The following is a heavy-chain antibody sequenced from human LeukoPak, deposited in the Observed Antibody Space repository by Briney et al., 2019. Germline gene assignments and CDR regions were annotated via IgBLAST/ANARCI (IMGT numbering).Heavy chain of an antibody. D-gene: IGHD2-2*01. CDR3: ARVGQLAFDY. V-gene: IGHV4-39*07. CDR2: IYYSGST. J-gene: IGHJ4*02. CDR1: GGSISSNNYY. Sequence: SETLSLTCTVSGGSISSNNYYWGWIRQPPGKGLEWIGYIYYSGSTHYNPSLKSRVTILVDTSKNQFSLKLSSVTAADTAVYYCARVGQLAFDYWGQGTLVTVSS.